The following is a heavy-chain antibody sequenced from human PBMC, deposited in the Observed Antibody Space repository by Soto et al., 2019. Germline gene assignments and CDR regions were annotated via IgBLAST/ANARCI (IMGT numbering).Heavy chain of an antibody. CDR1: GFTFTRYS. V-gene: IGHV3-21*04. CDR2: ISSTTNYI. D-gene: IGHD3-10*02. Sequence: GGSLRLSCAASGFTFTRYSMNWVRQAPGKGLEWVSSISSTTNYIYYGDSMKGRFTISRDNSKNTLYLQMNSLRAEDTAVYYCAKGAANAVPYYYYGMDVWGQGTTVTVSS. CDR3: AKGAANAVPYYYYGMDV. J-gene: IGHJ6*02.